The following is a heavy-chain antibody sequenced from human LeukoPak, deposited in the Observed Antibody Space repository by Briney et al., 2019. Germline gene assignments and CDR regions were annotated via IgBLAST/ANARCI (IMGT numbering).Heavy chain of an antibody. D-gene: IGHD2-2*02. CDR2: INHSGST. CDR1: GGSFSGYF. V-gene: IGHV4-34*01. Sequence: SETLSLTCAVYGGSFSGYFWSWIRPPPGKGPEWIGEINHSGSTNYNPSLKSRVTISVDTSKNQFSLKLSSVTAADTAVYYCARLGYCISTSCYISFYMDVWGKGTTVTVSS. CDR3: ARLGYCISTSCYISFYMDV. J-gene: IGHJ6*03.